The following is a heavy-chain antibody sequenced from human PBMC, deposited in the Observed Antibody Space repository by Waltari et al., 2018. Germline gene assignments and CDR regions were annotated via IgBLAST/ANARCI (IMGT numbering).Heavy chain of an antibody. D-gene: IGHD2-21*01. CDR2: IYYSGST. J-gene: IGHJ3*02. CDR1: GGSISSYY. V-gene: IGHV4-59*12. CDR3: ARVAGTAYCGGDCYGYDAFDI. Sequence: QVQLQESGPGLVKPSETLSLTCTVSGGSISSYYWSWIRQPPGKGLEWIGYIYYSGSTNYNPSLKSRVTISVDTSKNQFSLKLSSVTAADTAVYYCARVAGTAYCGGDCYGYDAFDIWGQGTMVTVSS.